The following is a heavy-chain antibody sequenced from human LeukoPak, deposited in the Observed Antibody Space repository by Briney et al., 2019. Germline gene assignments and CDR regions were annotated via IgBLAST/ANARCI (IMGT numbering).Heavy chain of an antibody. D-gene: IGHD6-19*01. Sequence: VASVKVSCKASGYSFTSYGISWVQQAPGQGLEWMGWISAYNGNTNYAQKLQGRVTMTTDTSTSTAYMELRSLRSDDTAVYYCARDQSGIAVAGEAFDIWGQGTMVTVSS. V-gene: IGHV1-18*01. CDR1: GYSFTSYG. CDR3: ARDQSGIAVAGEAFDI. J-gene: IGHJ3*02. CDR2: ISAYNGNT.